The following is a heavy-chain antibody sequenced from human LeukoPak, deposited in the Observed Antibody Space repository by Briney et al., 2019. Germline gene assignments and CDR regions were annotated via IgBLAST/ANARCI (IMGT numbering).Heavy chain of an antibody. V-gene: IGHV4-4*02. J-gene: IGHJ5*02. CDR1: GDSIKSYNW. CDR2: IYYSGST. Sequence: PSETLSLTCAVSGDSIKSYNWWSWVRQPPGKGLEWIGEIYYSGSTSYNPSLKSRVSMSVDTSKNQFSLKLISVTAADTAVYYCTRPSNSNEKWFDPWGQGVSVTVSS. D-gene: IGHD1-1*01. CDR3: TRPSNSNEKWFDP.